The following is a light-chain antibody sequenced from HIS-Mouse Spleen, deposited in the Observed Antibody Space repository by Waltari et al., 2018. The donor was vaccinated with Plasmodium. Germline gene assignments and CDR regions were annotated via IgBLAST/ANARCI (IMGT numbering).Light chain of an antibody. J-gene: IGLJ2*01. CDR1: SSHVGCYHY. CDR2: EVS. CDR3: SSYAGSNNVV. Sequence: QSALTQPPSASGSPGQSVTIFCTGTSSHVGCYHYVPWYQQHPGKAPKLMIYEVSKRPSGVPDRFSGSKSGNTASLTVSGLQAEDEADYYCSSYAGSNNVVFGGGTKLTVL. V-gene: IGLV2-8*01.